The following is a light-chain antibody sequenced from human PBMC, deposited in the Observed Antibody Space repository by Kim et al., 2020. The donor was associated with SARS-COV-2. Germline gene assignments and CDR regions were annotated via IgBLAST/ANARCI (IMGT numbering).Light chain of an antibody. Sequence: GQSITFSCTGTSSDVGAYDYVSWYQQHPGKAPNLMIYDVNNRPSGVSNRFSGSKSDNTASLTISGLQPEDEADYYCASFTSKSTPSFGTGTKVTVL. V-gene: IGLV2-14*03. CDR1: SSDVGAYDY. J-gene: IGLJ1*01. CDR2: DVN. CDR3: ASFTSKSTPS.